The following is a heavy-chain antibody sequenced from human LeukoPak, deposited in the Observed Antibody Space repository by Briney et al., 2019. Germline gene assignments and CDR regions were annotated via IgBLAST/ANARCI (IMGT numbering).Heavy chain of an antibody. D-gene: IGHD3-9*01. J-gene: IGHJ4*02. CDR2: IYHSGST. Sequence: SETLSLTCTVSGYSISSGYYWGWIRQPPGKGLEWIGSIYHSGSTYYNPSLKSRVTISVDTSKNQFSLKLSSVTAADTAVYYCARYFDWLSYYFDYWGQGTLVTVSS. V-gene: IGHV4-38-2*02. CDR3: ARYFDWLSYYFDY. CDR1: GYSISSGYY.